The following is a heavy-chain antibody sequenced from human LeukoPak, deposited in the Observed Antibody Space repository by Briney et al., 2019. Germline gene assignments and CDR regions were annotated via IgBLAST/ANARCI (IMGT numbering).Heavy chain of an antibody. D-gene: IGHD6-13*01. CDR1: GFTFSSYA. Sequence: GGSLRLSCAASGFTFSSYAVSWVRQAPGRGLEWVSAISGSGGSTYYADSVKGRFTISRDNSKTPLYLQMNSLRAEDTAVYYCAKDGYSSSPNWFDPWGQGTLVTVSS. J-gene: IGHJ5*02. V-gene: IGHV3-23*01. CDR2: ISGSGGST. CDR3: AKDGYSSSPNWFDP.